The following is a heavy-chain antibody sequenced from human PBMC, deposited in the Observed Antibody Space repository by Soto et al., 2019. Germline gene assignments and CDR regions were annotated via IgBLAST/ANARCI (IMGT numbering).Heavy chain of an antibody. CDR2: ISYDGSNK. J-gene: IGHJ5*02. V-gene: IGHV3-30-3*01. Sequence: PGGSLRLSCAASGFTFGSYAMHWVGQAPGKGLEWVAVISYDGSNKYYADSVKGRFTIPRDNSKNTLYLQMNSLRAEDTAVYYCARGMSDRPNWFDPWGQGTLVTVSS. CDR3: ARGMSDRPNWFDP. CDR1: GFTFGSYA.